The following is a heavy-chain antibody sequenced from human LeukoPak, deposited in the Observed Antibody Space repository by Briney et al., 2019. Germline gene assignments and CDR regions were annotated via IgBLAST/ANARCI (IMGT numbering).Heavy chain of an antibody. CDR3: ARDVYYDFWSGPTPYGMDV. CDR1: GYTFTSYV. J-gene: IGHJ6*02. CDR2: ISAYNGNT. Sequence: ASVKVSCKASGYTFTSYVISWVRQAPGQGLEWMGWISAYNGNTNYAQKLQGRVTMTTDTSTSTAYMELRSLRSDDTAVYYCARDVYYDFWSGPTPYGMDVWGQGTTVTVSS. V-gene: IGHV1-18*01. D-gene: IGHD3-3*01.